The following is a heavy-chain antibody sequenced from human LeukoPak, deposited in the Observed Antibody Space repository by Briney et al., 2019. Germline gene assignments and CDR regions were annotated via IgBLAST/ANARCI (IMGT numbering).Heavy chain of an antibody. Sequence: PGGSLRLSCAASGFTFSSYWMSWVRQAPGKGLEWVSGINWNGGSTGYADSVKGRFTISRDNAKNSLYLQMNSLRAEDTALYYCARAFTSGDYDPDYWGQGTLVTVSS. CDR1: GFTFSSYW. J-gene: IGHJ4*02. D-gene: IGHD4-17*01. V-gene: IGHV3-20*04. CDR3: ARAFTSGDYDPDY. CDR2: INWNGGST.